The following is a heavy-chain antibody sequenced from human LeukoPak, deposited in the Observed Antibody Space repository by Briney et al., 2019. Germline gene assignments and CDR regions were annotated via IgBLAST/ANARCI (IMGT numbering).Heavy chain of an antibody. Sequence: GRSLRLSCAASGFTFSSYGMHWVRQAPGKGLEWVAVISYGGSNKYYADSVKGRFTISRDNSKNTLYLQMNSLRAEDTAVYYCAKSYDILTGSDYWGQGTLVTVSS. CDR3: AKSYDILTGSDY. CDR1: GFTFSSYG. D-gene: IGHD3-9*01. J-gene: IGHJ4*02. CDR2: ISYGGSNK. V-gene: IGHV3-30*18.